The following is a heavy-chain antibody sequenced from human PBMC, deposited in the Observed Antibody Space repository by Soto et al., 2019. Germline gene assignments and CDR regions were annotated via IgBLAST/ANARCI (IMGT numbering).Heavy chain of an antibody. CDR2: VYYRGRS. Sequence: SETLSLTCTVSGGSVTNSSYCWGWIRQSPGKGLEWIGSVYYRGRSYSKSSVKSRVTISVDTSKNRFSLSLNSVTASDTAVYFCVSQRTTVPTQAYFDYWGPGALVTVSS. J-gene: IGHJ4*02. CDR1: GGSVTNSSYC. D-gene: IGHD4-17*01. CDR3: VSQRTTVPTQAYFDY. V-gene: IGHV4-39*01.